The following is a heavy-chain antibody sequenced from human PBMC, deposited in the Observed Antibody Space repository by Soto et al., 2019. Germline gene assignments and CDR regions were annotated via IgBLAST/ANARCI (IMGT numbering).Heavy chain of an antibody. CDR3: ARGSTFGGALDY. CDR1: GGSFSGFY. V-gene: IGHV4-34*01. D-gene: IGHD3-16*01. Sequence: QVQLQQWGAGLLKPSETLSLTCGVYGGSFSGFYWTWIRQPPGRGLEGIGEINHSGSTNYNPSLKRRVTISVDTSKNQFSLKLSSVTAADTAVYYCARGSTFGGALDYWGQGTLVTVSS. J-gene: IGHJ4*02. CDR2: INHSGST.